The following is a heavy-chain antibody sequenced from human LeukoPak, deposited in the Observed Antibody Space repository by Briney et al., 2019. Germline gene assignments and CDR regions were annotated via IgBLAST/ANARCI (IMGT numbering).Heavy chain of an antibody. CDR1: GFTFSSYS. CDR3: PRAYYYDSSGYSNMDV. CDR2: ISSSSSTI. V-gene: IGHV3-48*01. D-gene: IGHD3-22*01. Sequence: GRSLRLSCAASGFTFSSYSMNWVRQAPGKGLEWVSYISSSSSTIYYADSVKGRFTVSRDNAKNSLYLQMNSLRAEDTAVYYCPRAYYYDSSGYSNMDVWGKGTTVTVSS. J-gene: IGHJ6*03.